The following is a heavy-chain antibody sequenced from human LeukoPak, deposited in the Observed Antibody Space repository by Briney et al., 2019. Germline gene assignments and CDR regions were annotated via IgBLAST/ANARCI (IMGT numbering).Heavy chain of an antibody. CDR2: INHSGST. Sequence: PSETLSLTCAVYGGSFSGHYWSWIRQPPGKGLEWIGEINHSGSTNYNPSLKSRVTISVDTSKNQFSLKLSSVTAADTDVYYCARALGYSSSQVYNYWGQGTLVTVSS. J-gene: IGHJ4*02. CDR1: GGSFSGHY. CDR3: ARALGYSSSQVYNY. V-gene: IGHV4-34*01. D-gene: IGHD6-6*01.